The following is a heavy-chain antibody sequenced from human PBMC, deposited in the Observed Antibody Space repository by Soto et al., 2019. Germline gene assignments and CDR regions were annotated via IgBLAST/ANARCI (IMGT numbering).Heavy chain of an antibody. V-gene: IGHV1-18*04. D-gene: IGHD2-15*01. Sequence: QVQLVQSGAEVKKPGASVKVSCKASGYTFTSYGIGWVRQAPGQGLEWMGWISAYNGNTNYAQKLQGRVTMTTDTSTSTAYMELRSLRSDDTAVYYCARGPLGYCSGGSCYFYYYYGMDVWGQGTTVTVSS. J-gene: IGHJ6*02. CDR2: ISAYNGNT. CDR3: ARGPLGYCSGGSCYFYYYYGMDV. CDR1: GYTFTSYG.